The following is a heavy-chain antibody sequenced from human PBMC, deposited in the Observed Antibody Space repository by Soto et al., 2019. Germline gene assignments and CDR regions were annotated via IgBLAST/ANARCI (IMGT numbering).Heavy chain of an antibody. CDR3: AKALAPYGGWVYGMDV. J-gene: IGHJ6*02. D-gene: IGHD4-17*01. Sequence: GGSLRLSCAASGFTFSSYGMHWVRQAPGKGLEWVAVISYDGSNKYYADSVKGRFTISRDNSKNTLYLQMNSLRAEDTAVYYCAKALAPYGGWVYGMDVWGQGTTVTVSS. CDR2: ISYDGSNK. CDR1: GFTFSSYG. V-gene: IGHV3-30*18.